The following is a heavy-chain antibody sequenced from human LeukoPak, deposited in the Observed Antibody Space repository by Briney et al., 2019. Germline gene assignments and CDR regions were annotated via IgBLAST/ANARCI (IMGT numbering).Heavy chain of an antibody. J-gene: IGHJ4*02. D-gene: IGHD2-2*01. CDR2: INPNNGGT. Sequence: ASVKASCKASGYTFTGYYMHWVRQAPGQGLESMGWINPNNGGTNYAQKFQGRVTMTRDTSISTVYMELSRLTSDDTAVYYCARGRGTTSSNFDYWGQGNLVTVSS. V-gene: IGHV1-2*02. CDR3: ARGRGTTSSNFDY. CDR1: GYTFTGYY.